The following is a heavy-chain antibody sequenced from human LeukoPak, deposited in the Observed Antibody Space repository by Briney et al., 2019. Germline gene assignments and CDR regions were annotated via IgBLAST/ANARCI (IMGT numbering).Heavy chain of an antibody. Sequence: GGSLRLSCAASGFTFSSYAMHWVRQAPGKGLEGVAVISYDGSNKYYADSVKGRFTISRDNSKNPLYLQMNSLRVEDTAVYYCARTMGRGPGGHFDYWGQGTLVTVSP. CDR1: GFTFSSYA. CDR3: ARTMGRGPGGHFDY. V-gene: IGHV3-30*04. CDR2: ISYDGSNK. D-gene: IGHD3-10*01. J-gene: IGHJ4*02.